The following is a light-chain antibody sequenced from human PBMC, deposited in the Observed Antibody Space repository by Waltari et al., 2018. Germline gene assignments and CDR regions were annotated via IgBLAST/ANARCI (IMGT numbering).Light chain of an antibody. Sequence: QSVLTQAPSESGTPGQTVTVSCSGSSSNIGNNFVYWYKQLPGMAPKLLIYTNDPRPSGVPDRFSGSKSGTSASLAITGLQAEDEADYYCQSYDKSLSAWVFGGGTRLTVL. CDR2: TND. CDR1: SSNIGNNF. V-gene: IGLV1-47*01. J-gene: IGLJ3*02. CDR3: QSYDKSLSAWV.